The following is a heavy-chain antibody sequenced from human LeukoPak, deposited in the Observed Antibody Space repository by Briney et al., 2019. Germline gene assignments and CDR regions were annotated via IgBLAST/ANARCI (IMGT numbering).Heavy chain of an antibody. Sequence: ASVKVSCKASGYTFTGYYMHWVRQAPGQGLEWMGWINPNSGGTNYAQKFQGRVTMTRDTSISTAYMELSRLRSDDTAVYYCARDSSYSRWLQFTSWGQGTLVTVSS. CDR3: ARDSSYSRWLQFTS. D-gene: IGHD5-24*01. V-gene: IGHV1-2*02. J-gene: IGHJ4*02. CDR2: INPNSGGT. CDR1: GYTFTGYY.